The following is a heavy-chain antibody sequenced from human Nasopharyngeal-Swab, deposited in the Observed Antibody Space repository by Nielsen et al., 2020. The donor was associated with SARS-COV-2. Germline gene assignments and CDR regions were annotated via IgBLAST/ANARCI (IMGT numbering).Heavy chain of an antibody. CDR2: ISYDGSNK. Sequence: GGSLRLSCAASGFTFSSYAMHWVRQAPGKGLEWVAVISYDGSNKYYADSVKGRFTISRDNSKNTLYLQMNSLRAEDTAVYYCAKGRGAYCSSTSCYPRTLDYWGQGTLVTVSS. CDR3: AKGRGAYCSSTSCYPRTLDY. CDR1: GFTFSSYA. D-gene: IGHD2-2*01. J-gene: IGHJ4*02. V-gene: IGHV3-30*04.